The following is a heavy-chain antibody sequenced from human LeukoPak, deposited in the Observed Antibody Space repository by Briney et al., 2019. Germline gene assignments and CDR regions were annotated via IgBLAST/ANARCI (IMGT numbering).Heavy chain of an antibody. D-gene: IGHD2-2*02. J-gene: IGHJ4*02. CDR3: ARPRYCSSTSCYRVWYFDY. V-gene: IGHV1-18*01. Sequence: VASVKVSCKASGYTFTSYGISWVRQAPGQGLEWMGWISAYNGNTNYAQKLQGRVTMTTDTSTSTAYMELRSLRSDDTAVYYCARPRYCSSTSCYRVWYFDYWGQGTLVTVSS. CDR2: ISAYNGNT. CDR1: GYTFTSYG.